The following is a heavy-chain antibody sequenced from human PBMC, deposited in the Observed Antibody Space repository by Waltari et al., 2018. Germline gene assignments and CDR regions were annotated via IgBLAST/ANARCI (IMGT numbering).Heavy chain of an antibody. V-gene: IGHV1-69*01. Sequence: QVQLVQSGAEVKKPGSSVKVSCKASGGTFSSYAISWVRQAPGQGLEWMGGSIPIFGTANYAQKFQGRVTITADESTSTAYMELSSLRSEDTAVYYCARCASTSCYYYYYGMDVWGQGTTVTVSS. D-gene: IGHD2-2*01. CDR3: ARCASTSCYYYYYGMDV. J-gene: IGHJ6*02. CDR1: GGTFSSYA. CDR2: SIPIFGTA.